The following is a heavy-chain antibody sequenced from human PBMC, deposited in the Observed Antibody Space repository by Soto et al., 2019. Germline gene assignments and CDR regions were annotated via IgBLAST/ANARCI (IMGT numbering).Heavy chain of an antibody. CDR1: GGSISSYF. Sequence: SETLSLTCTVSGGSISSYFWSWIRQPPGKGLEWIGYIYYSESTNYNPSLKSRVTISVDTSKNQFSLKLSSVTAADTAVYYCARRYGGTFDYWGQGTLVTVS. V-gene: IGHV4-59*01. CDR3: ARRYGGTFDY. D-gene: IGHD2-15*01. J-gene: IGHJ4*02. CDR2: IYYSEST.